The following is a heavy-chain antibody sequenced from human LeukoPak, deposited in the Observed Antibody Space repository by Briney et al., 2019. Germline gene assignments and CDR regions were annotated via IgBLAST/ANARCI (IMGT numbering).Heavy chain of an antibody. CDR1: GFTFSTFA. V-gene: IGHV3-23*01. CDR3: ATYRQVLLPFES. CDR2: IFPSGGEI. Sequence: GGSLRLSCEASGFTFSTFAMIWVRQPPGKGLEWVSSIFPSGGEIHYANSVRGRFTISRDNSKSTLSLQMNSLRAEDTAIYYCATYRQVLLPFESWGQGTLVTVSS. J-gene: IGHJ4*02. D-gene: IGHD2-8*02.